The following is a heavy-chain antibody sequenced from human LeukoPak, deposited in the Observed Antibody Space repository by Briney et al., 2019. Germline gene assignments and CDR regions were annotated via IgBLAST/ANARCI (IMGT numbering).Heavy chain of an antibody. Sequence: GASVKVSCKASGGTFSSYAISWVRQAPGQGLEWMGGIIPIFGTANYAQKFQGRVTITADESTSTAYMELSSLRSEDTAVYYCARVGGYRSSTSCYTYWGQGTLVTVSS. D-gene: IGHD2-2*02. CDR1: GGTFSSYA. CDR2: IIPIFGTA. J-gene: IGHJ4*02. CDR3: ARVGGYRSSTSCYTY. V-gene: IGHV1-69*13.